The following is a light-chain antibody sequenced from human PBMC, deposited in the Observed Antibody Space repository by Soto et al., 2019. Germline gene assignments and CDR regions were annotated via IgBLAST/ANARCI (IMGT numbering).Light chain of an antibody. J-gene: IGKJ1*01. Sequence: EIVLTQSPGTLSLFPGERATLSCRATQSVNSDYLAWYQQKPGQAPRLLIFASRRATGIPDRFSGSGSGTDFTLTISRLEPEDFAVYYCQQYGTSPWTFGQGTKVEIK. V-gene: IGKV3-20*01. CDR3: QQYGTSPWT. CDR1: QSVNSDY. CDR2: AS.